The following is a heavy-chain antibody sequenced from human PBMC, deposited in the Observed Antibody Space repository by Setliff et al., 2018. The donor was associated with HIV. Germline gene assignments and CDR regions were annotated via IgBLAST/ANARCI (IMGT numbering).Heavy chain of an antibody. CDR1: GFTFSSYS. CDR3: ARGGYYYYYYYYMDV. Sequence: PGGSLRLSCAASGFTFSSYSMNWVRQAPGKGLEWVSSISSSSSYIYYADSVKGRFTISRDNAKNSLYLQMNSLRAEDTAVYYCARGGYYYYYYYYMDVWGKGTTVTVSS. V-gene: IGHV3-21*01. J-gene: IGHJ6*03. D-gene: IGHD3-10*01. CDR2: ISSSSSYI.